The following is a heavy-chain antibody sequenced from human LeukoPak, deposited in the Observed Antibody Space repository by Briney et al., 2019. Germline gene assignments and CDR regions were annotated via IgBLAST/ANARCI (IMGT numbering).Heavy chain of an antibody. D-gene: IGHD5/OR15-5a*01. V-gene: IGHV4-4*07. CDR1: GGSISSYY. Sequence: SETLSLTCTVSGGSISSYYWNWIRQPAGKGLEWIRRLHSSGSTNYSPSLKSRVTLSLDTSKNQFSLNLSSVTAADTAVYYCARKSLRQNYFDYWGQGILVTVSS. J-gene: IGHJ4*02. CDR3: ARKSLRQNYFDY. CDR2: LHSSGST.